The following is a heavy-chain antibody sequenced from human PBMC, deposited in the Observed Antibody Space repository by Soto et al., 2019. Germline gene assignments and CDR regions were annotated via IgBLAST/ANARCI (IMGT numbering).Heavy chain of an antibody. J-gene: IGHJ4*02. CDR2: IDWDDDK. CDR1: GFSLSTSGMC. CDR3: ARIRRGRGYCSGGSCYSFFDY. D-gene: IGHD2-15*01. V-gene: IGHV2-70*11. Sequence: SGPTLVNPTQTLTLTCTFSGFSLSTSGMCVSWIRQPPGKALEWLARIDWDDDKYYSTSLKTRLTISKDTSKNQVVLTMTNMDPVDTATYYCARIRRGRGYCSGGSCYSFFDYRGQGTLVTVSS.